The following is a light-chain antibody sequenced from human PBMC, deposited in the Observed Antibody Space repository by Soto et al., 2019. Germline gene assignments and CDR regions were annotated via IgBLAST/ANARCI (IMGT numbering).Light chain of an antibody. CDR1: SSDVGGYNY. Sequence: QSALTQPPSASGSPGQSVTISCTGTSSDVGGYNYVSWYQQHAGKAPKLMIYEVSKRPSGVPDRVSGSKSGNTASLTVSGLQAEDEADYYCSSYAGNNNVIFGGGTKLTVL. CDR2: EVS. J-gene: IGLJ2*01. V-gene: IGLV2-8*01. CDR3: SSYAGNNNVI.